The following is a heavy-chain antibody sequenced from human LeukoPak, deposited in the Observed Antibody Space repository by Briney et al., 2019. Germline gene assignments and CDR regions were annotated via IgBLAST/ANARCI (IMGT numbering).Heavy chain of an antibody. CDR2: INHCGST. CDR1: GGSFSGYY. D-gene: IGHD2-2*01. Sequence: SETLSLTCAVYGGSFSGYYWSWIRQPPGKGLEWIGEINHCGSTNYNPSLKSRVTISVDTSKNQFSLKLSSVTAADTAVYYCARVVVVPAAMWSYNRFDPWGQGTLVTVSS. V-gene: IGHV4-34*01. CDR3: ARVVVVPAAMWSYNRFDP. J-gene: IGHJ5*02.